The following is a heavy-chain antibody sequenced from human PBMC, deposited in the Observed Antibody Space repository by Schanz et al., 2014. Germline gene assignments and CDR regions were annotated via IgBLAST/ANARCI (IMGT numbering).Heavy chain of an antibody. V-gene: IGHV3-23*04. Sequence: EVELVESGGGVVQPGRSLRLSCAASGFTFSRHAMHWVRQAPGKGLEWVSTIASGGSHTFYADSVTGRFTISGDNSKNTLFLQMNSLRVEDTAIYYCAKIWKAHHLTGRPGWSDGMDVWGQGTTV. CDR1: GFTFSRHA. CDR2: IASGGSHT. J-gene: IGHJ6*02. CDR3: AKIWKAHHLTGRPGWSDGMDV. D-gene: IGHD3-3*01.